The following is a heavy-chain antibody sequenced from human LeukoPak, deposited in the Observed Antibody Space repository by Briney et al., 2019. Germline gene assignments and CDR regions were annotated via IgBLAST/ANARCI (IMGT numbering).Heavy chain of an antibody. V-gene: IGHV4-59*08. Sequence: KSSETLSLTCIVSGGSISSYYWSWIRQPPGKGLEWIGYIHYSGSTNYNPSLKSRVTISVDTSKNQFSLKLSSVTAADTAVYYCARQGYCGGDCYSGVLDYWGQGTLVTVSS. CDR2: IHYSGST. CDR3: ARQGYCGGDCYSGVLDY. J-gene: IGHJ4*02. CDR1: GGSISSYY. D-gene: IGHD2-21*02.